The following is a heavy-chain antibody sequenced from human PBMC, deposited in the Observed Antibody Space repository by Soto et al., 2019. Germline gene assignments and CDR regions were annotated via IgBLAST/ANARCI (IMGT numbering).Heavy chain of an antibody. CDR1: GYTLTELS. J-gene: IGHJ3*02. Sequence: ASVKVSCKVSGYTLTELSMHWVRQAPGKGLEWMGGFDPEDGETIYAQKFQGRVTMTEDTSTDTAYMELSSLRSEDTAVYYCATPFGGATTLDAFDIWGQGTMVTVSS. D-gene: IGHD1-26*01. CDR3: ATPFGGATTLDAFDI. V-gene: IGHV1-24*01. CDR2: FDPEDGET.